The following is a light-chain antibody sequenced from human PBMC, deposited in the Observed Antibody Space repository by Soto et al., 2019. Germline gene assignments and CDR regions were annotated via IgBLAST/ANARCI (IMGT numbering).Light chain of an antibody. Sequence: QSALTQPPPVSGSPGQSVTISCTGTSSDIGGYNYVSWYQQLPGKAPKLMIYDVSKRPSGVPDRFSGSNSGNTASLTISGLQAEDEADYYCCSYAGTTHVFGTGTKVTVL. V-gene: IGLV2-11*01. CDR2: DVS. J-gene: IGLJ1*01. CDR1: SSDIGGYNY. CDR3: CSYAGTTHV.